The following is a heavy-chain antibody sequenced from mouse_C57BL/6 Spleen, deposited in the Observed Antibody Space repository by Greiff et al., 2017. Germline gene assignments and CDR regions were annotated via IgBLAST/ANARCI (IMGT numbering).Heavy chain of an antibody. CDR3: AGLITTDCSWFAY. Sequence: QVQLKQSGAELVRPGTSVKVSCKASGYAFTNYLIEWVKQRPGQGLEWIGVINPGSGGNNYNEKFKGKGTLTADKSSSTAYMQLSSLTSEDSAVYFCAGLITTDCSWFAYWGQGTLVTVSA. CDR2: INPGSGGN. CDR1: GYAFTNYL. V-gene: IGHV1-54*01. D-gene: IGHD1-1*01. J-gene: IGHJ3*01.